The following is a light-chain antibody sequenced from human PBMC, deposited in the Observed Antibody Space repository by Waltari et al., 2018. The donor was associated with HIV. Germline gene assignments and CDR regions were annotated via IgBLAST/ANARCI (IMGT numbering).Light chain of an antibody. V-gene: IGKV3-11*01. CDR3: QQRTNWLG. CDR1: QTIGTY. CDR2: DAS. J-gene: IGKJ2*03. Sequence: EIVLTQSPATLSLSPGERATLSCRASQTIGTYLAWYQQKPGQAPRLLIFDASNRATGVPARFSGSGSGTDFTLTISDLEPEDFAVYYCQQRTNWLGFGQGTRVDIK.